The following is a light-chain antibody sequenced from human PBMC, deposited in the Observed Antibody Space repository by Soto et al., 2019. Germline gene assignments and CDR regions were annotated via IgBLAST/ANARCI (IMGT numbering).Light chain of an antibody. CDR2: GAS. Sequence: EIVLTQSPGTLSLSPGERATLSCRASQSVSSSYLAWYQQKPGQAPSLLIYGASSRAADIPDRFSGSGSGTDFTLIISRLEPEDFAVYYCQQDGSSPRTFGQGTKVEIK. CDR1: QSVSSSY. CDR3: QQDGSSPRT. J-gene: IGKJ1*01. V-gene: IGKV3-20*01.